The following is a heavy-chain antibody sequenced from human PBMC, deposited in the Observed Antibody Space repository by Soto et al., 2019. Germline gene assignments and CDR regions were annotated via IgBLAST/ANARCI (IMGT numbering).Heavy chain of an antibody. J-gene: IGHJ4*02. D-gene: IGHD5-12*01. V-gene: IGHV4-34*01. CDR3: ARRRGWATFDY. Sequence: QVQLQQWGAGLLKPSETLSLTCAVYGGSFSGYYWSWIRQPPGKGLEWIGEINHSGSTNYNPSLKSRVTISVDTAKNQVSLKLSSVTAADTAVYYCARRRGWATFDYWGQGTLVTVSS. CDR1: GGSFSGYY. CDR2: INHSGST.